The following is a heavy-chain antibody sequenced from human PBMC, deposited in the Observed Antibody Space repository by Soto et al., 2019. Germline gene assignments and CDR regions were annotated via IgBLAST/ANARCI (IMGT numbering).Heavy chain of an antibody. CDR1: GFTFSSYG. V-gene: IGHV3-30*18. J-gene: IGHJ4*02. CDR2: ISYDGSNK. Sequence: GGSLRLSCAASGFTFSSYGMHWVRQAPGKGLEWVAVISYDGSNKYYADSVKGRFTISRDNSKNTLYLQMNSLRAEDTAVYYCAKDGYYYDSSAEGSRVSGVIDYWGQGTLVTVSS. CDR3: AKDGYYYDSSAEGSRVSGVIDY. D-gene: IGHD3-22*01.